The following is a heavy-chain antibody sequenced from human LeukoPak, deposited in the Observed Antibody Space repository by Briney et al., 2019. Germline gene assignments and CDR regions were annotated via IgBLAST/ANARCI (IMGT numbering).Heavy chain of an antibody. CDR3: AREGGYGELT. CDR2: IYYSGST. J-gene: IGHJ5*02. Sequence: SETLSLTCTVSGGSISSSSYYWSWIRQPPGKGLEWIGDIYYSGSTNYNPSLKSRVTISVDTSKNQFSLKLSSVTAADTAVFYCAREGGYGELTWGQGTLVTVSS. CDR1: GGSISSSSYY. D-gene: IGHD4-17*01. V-gene: IGHV4-61*01.